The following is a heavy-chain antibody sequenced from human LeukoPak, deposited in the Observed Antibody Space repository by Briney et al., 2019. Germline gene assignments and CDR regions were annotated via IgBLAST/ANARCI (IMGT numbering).Heavy chain of an antibody. CDR1: GFTFSSYS. D-gene: IGHD3-10*01. J-gene: IGHJ3*02. V-gene: IGHV3-21*01. CDR3: ARASYYGSGSYYNVQAFDI. CDR2: ISSSSSYI. Sequence: PGGSLRLSCAASGFTFSSYSMNWVRQAPGKGLEWVSSISSSSSYIYYADSVKGRFTISRDNAKNPLYLQMNSLRAEDTAAYYCARASYYGSGSYYNVQAFDIWGQGTMVTVSS.